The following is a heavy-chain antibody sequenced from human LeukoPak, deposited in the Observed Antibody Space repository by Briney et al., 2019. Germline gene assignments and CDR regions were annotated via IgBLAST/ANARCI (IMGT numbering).Heavy chain of an antibody. D-gene: IGHD3-22*01. CDR2: ISSSSSYI. CDR1: GFTFSSYS. CDR3: ARGGNYYDSSGYTYYYYGMDV. V-gene: IGHV3-21*01. J-gene: IGHJ6*02. Sequence: PGGSLRLSCAASGFTFSSYSMNWVRQAPGKGLEWVSSISSSSSYIYYADSVKGRFTISRDNAKNSLYLQMNSLRAEDTAVYYCARGGNYYDSSGYTYYYYGMDVWGQGTTVTVSS.